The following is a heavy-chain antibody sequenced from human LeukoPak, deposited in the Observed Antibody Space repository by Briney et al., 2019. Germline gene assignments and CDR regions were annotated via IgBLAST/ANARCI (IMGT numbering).Heavy chain of an antibody. J-gene: IGHJ6*03. CDR3: ARDVFPFRSPLHYYYMDV. D-gene: IGHD3-16*01. V-gene: IGHV4-59*01. Sequence: PSETLTLTCTVSSGSISSYYWSWMRQPPGKGLEWIGYIYYSGSTNYNPSLTSRVTISVDTSKNQFSLKLSSVTAADTAVYYCARDVFPFRSPLHYYYMDVWGKGTTVAVSS. CDR2: IYYSGST. CDR1: SGSISSYY.